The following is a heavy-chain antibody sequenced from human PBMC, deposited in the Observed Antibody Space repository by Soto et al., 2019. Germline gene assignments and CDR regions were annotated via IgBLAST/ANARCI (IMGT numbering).Heavy chain of an antibody. CDR3: ARRRRGDGVWNDWWYYYVDV. CDR1: GFSRTTTAVG. J-gene: IGHJ6*03. V-gene: IGHV2-5*02. Sequence: QITLKESGPTLLKPTQTPTLTCSFAGFSRTTTAVGVGWIRQPPGQAIEWHAFVYWDDDKPSNPYLKTRLSITTDTSQNQVLSIGANMDRVDTGTYYCARRRRGDGVWNDWWYYYVDVWCTGSTVSVSS. CDR2: VYWDDDK. D-gene: IGHD2-15*01.